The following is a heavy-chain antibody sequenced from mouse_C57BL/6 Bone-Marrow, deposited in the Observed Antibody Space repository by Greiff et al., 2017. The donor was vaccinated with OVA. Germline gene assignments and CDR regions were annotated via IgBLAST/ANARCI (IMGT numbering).Heavy chain of an antibody. CDR3: ARGELRGYAMDY. Sequence: EVKLMESGPGLVKPSQSLSLTCSVTGYSITSGYYWNWIRQFPGNKLEWMGYISYDGSNNYNPSLKNRISITRDTSKNQFFLKLNSVTTEDTATXYCARGELRGYAMDYWGQGTSVTVSS. CDR1: GYSITSGYY. D-gene: IGHD1-1*01. V-gene: IGHV3-6*01. J-gene: IGHJ4*01. CDR2: ISYDGSN.